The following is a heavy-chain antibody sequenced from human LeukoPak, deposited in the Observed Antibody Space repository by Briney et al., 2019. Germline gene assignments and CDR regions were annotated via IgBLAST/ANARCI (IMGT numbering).Heavy chain of an antibody. CDR2: IWYDGSNK. V-gene: IGHV3-33*01. CDR3: ARSYRDYYDSSGYYYMGYFDY. CDR1: GFTFSSYG. D-gene: IGHD3-22*01. Sequence: PGRSLRLSCAASGFTFSSYGMHWVRQAPGKGLEWVAVIWYDGSNKYYADSVEGRFTISRDNSKNTLYLQMNSLRAEDTAVYYCARSYRDYYDSSGYYYMGYFDYWGQGTLVTVSS. J-gene: IGHJ4*02.